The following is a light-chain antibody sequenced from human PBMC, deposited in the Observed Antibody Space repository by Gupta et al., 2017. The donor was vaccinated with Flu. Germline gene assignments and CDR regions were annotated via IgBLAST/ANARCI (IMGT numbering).Light chain of an antibody. J-gene: IGLJ1*01. Sequence: GGTAVGSKGVHWYQLKTGQSPLLVVHDDSDRPSGLPERFSGSKSYNTATLIISGIEAGDEADYYCQVWDSRSDHVFGAGTKVTV. CDR1: AVGSKG. CDR2: DDS. CDR3: QVWDSRSDHV. V-gene: IGLV3-21*02.